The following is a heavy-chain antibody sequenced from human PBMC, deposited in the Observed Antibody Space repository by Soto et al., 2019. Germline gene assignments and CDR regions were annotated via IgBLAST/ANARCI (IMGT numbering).Heavy chain of an antibody. V-gene: IGHV3-7*01. J-gene: IGHJ4*02. CDR3: ARDRWWLVH. D-gene: IGHD6-19*01. CDR2: IKQDGGEQ. CDR1: GFTFSGYW. Sequence: HPGGSLRLSCAASGFTFSGYWMNWVRQAPGKGLEWVANIKQDGGEQYYVDSVKGRFTISRDNANKSLYLKMNSLRAEYTAVYYCARDRWWLVHWGQGTLVTVSP.